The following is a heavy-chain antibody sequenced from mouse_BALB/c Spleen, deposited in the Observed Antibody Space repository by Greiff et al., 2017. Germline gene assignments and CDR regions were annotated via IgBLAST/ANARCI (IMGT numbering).Heavy chain of an antibody. CDR1: GYTFTSYW. J-gene: IGHJ2*01. CDR2: INPSNGRT. Sequence: VQLQQPGAELVKPGASVKLSCKASGYTFTSYWMHWVKQRPGQGLEWIGEINPSNGRTNYNEKFKSKATLTVDKSSSTAYMQLSSLTSEDSAVYYCARPGYYFDYWGQGTTRTVSS. V-gene: IGHV1S81*02. CDR3: ARPGYYFDY. D-gene: IGHD1-2*01.